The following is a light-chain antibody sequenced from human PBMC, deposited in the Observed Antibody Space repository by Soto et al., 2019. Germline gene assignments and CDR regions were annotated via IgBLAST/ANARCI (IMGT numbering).Light chain of an antibody. Sequence: EIVMTQSPATLSVSPGERATLSCRASQSVSSKLAWYQQKSGQAPRLLIHGASTRATGIPARFSGSGSGTEFTLTISSLQSEDFAISYCQQYDNWPAMYTFGQGTKLEIK. V-gene: IGKV3-15*01. CDR1: QSVSSK. J-gene: IGKJ2*01. CDR2: GAS. CDR3: QQYDNWPAMYT.